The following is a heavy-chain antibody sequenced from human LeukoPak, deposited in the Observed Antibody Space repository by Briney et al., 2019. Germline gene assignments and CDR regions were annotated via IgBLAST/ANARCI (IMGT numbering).Heavy chain of an antibody. V-gene: IGHV3-23*01. CDR3: AKVEDWDYYYYMDV. D-gene: IGHD3/OR15-3a*01. Sequence: GGSLRLSCAASGFTFSSYGMSWVRQAPGKGLEWVSAISGSGGSTYYADSVKGRFTISRDNSKNTLYLQMNSLRAEDTAVYYCAKVEDWDYYYYMDVWGKGTTVTISS. CDR2: ISGSGGST. CDR1: GFTFSSYG. J-gene: IGHJ6*03.